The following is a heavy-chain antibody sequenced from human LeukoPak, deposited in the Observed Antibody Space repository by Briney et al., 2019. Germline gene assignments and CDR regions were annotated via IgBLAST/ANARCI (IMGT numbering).Heavy chain of an antibody. Sequence: PSETLSLTCTVSGGSISSYYWNWIRQPAGKGLQWIGRIHTSGSTDYNPSLGSRVTMSVDTSKNQFSLKLSSVTAADTAVYYCAREGSMTARPFVSIDYWRQGTLVTVSS. D-gene: IGHD6-6*01. CDR1: GGSISSYY. CDR3: AREGSMTARPFVSIDY. J-gene: IGHJ4*02. V-gene: IGHV4-4*07. CDR2: IHTSGST.